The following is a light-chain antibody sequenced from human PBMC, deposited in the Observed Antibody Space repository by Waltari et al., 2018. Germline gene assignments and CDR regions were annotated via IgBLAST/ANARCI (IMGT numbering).Light chain of an antibody. CDR1: TPAVGVWPS. V-gene: IGLV2-14*03. Sequence: QSALVQPAPLSGSPGPSITPPSPGTTPAVGVWPSLPWYQQHPGKAPKLLIYAVNKRPSGVSTRFSGSKSGNTASLTISGLQGEDEADYYCGSHTSGSTWVFGGGTKVTVL. CDR3: GSHTSGSTWV. CDR2: AVN. J-gene: IGLJ3*02.